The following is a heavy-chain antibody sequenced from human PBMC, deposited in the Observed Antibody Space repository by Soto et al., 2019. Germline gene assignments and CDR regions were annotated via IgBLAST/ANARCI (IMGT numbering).Heavy chain of an antibody. CDR2: IHFTGYT. CDR1: GYSITSGSYS. Sequence: QLQLRESGSRLVQPSQTLTLTCSVSGYSITSGSYSWSWIRQAPGKGLAWIGNIHFTGYTSFSPSLKRRLAMSVDASQNQFSLYLNSVTDADTAGYYCARGGALRPYGHVPLAFWGQGALGTGSS. V-gene: IGHV4-30-2*01. J-gene: IGHJ4*02. D-gene: IGHD3-16*01. CDR3: ARGGALRPYGHVPLAF.